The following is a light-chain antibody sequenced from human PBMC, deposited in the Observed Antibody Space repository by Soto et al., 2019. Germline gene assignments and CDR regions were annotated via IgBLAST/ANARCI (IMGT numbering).Light chain of an antibody. J-gene: IGKJ4*01. Sequence: ENVMAQSQATLSVSPGDKVSLSCRADQTISNTLAWYQQKPGQAPRLLIYAASTRATGVSARFSGSGSGTEFTLTISSLQSEDFTIYYCQYYNNWLATFGGGTKVDIK. V-gene: IGKV3-15*01. CDR2: AAS. CDR1: QTISNT. CDR3: QYYNNWLAT.